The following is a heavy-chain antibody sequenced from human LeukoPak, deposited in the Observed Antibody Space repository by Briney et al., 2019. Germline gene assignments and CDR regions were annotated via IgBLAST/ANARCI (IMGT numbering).Heavy chain of an antibody. CDR3: ARGIAAAVYYYYYYMDV. D-gene: IGHD6-13*01. J-gene: IGHJ6*03. Sequence: SETLSLTCAVYGGSFRGDYWSWVRQPPGKGLGRSGEINHSGSTNYNPSLTSRVPISVDTSKNQFSLKLSSVTAADTAVYYCARGIAAAVYYYYYYMDVWGKGTTVTVSS. CDR2: INHSGST. CDR1: GGSFRGDY. V-gene: IGHV4-34*01.